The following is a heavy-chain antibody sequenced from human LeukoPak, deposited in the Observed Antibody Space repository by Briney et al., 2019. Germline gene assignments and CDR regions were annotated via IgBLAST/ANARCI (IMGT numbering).Heavy chain of an antibody. CDR3: AREPELPSGGV. CDR2: IYYSGST. D-gene: IGHD1-7*01. V-gene: IGHV4-39*02. J-gene: IGHJ6*04. CDR1: GGSISSSSYW. Sequence: PSETLSLTCTVSGGSISSSSYWWGWLRQPPGRGVGWIGSIYYSGSTYYNPSLKSRVTISVDTSKNQFSLKLSSVTAADTAVYYCAREPELPSGGVWGKGTTVTVSS.